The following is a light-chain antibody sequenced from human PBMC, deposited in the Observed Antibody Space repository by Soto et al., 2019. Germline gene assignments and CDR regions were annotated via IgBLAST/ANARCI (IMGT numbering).Light chain of an antibody. CDR2: GAS. V-gene: IGKV3-20*01. CDR3: QQYGSSST. CDR1: QSVSSSY. Sequence: EIVLTQSPGTLSLSPGEIDTLSCRASQSVSSSYLAWYQQKPGQAPRLLIYGASSRPTGIPDRFSGSGSGTDFTLTISRLEPDDVAVYYCQQYGSSSTFGPGTRLENK. J-gene: IGKJ5*01.